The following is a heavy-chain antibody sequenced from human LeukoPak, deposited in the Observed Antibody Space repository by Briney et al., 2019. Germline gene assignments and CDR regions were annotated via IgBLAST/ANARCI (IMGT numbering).Heavy chain of an antibody. D-gene: IGHD6-6*01. CDR1: GGSVSSYY. J-gene: IGHJ6*03. Sequence: SETLSLTCTVSGGSVSSYYWSWIRQPAGKGLDWIGRIFSSGSSKYNPSLKSRVTISVDTSKNQFSLKLSSVTAADTAVYYCARDSSSSFSYYYYYYMDVWGKGTTVTVSS. CDR2: IFSSGSS. V-gene: IGHV4-4*07. CDR3: ARDSSSSFSYYYYYYMDV.